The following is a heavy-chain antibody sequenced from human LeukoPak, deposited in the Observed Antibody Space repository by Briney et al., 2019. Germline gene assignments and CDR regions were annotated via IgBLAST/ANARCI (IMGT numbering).Heavy chain of an antibody. CDR2: ISSSSTTI. CDR3: ARVTSL. V-gene: IGHV3-48*04. Sequence: GGSLRLSCAASGFTFNSYAMNWVRQAPGKGLEWISYISSSSTTINYADSVKGRFTISRDNAKNSLYLQMNSLRAEDTAVYYCARVTSLWGQGTLVTV. D-gene: IGHD2/OR15-2a*01. CDR1: GFTFNSYA. J-gene: IGHJ4*02.